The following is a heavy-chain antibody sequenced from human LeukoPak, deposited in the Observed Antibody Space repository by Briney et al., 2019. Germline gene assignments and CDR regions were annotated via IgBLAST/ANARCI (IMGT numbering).Heavy chain of an antibody. CDR3: ARGAYDSSGYSELGY. CDR2: MNPNSGNT. D-gene: IGHD3-22*01. V-gene: IGHV1-8*01. Sequence: ASVKVSCKASGYTFTSYDINWVRQATGQGLEWMGWMNPNSGNTGYAQKFQGRVTMTRNTSISTAYIELSSLRSEDTAVYYCARGAYDSSGYSELGYWGQGTLVTVSS. CDR1: GYTFTSYD. J-gene: IGHJ4*02.